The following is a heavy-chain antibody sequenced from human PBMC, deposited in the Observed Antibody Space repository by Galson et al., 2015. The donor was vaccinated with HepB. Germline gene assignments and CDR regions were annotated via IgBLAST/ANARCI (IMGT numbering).Heavy chain of an antibody. CDR3: ARASPGMDV. Sequence: SLRLSCAASGFSFRSFAIYWVRQAPGKGLEWVALISSDGSNKDYADSVKGRLTISRDNSKNTLYVQMNSLRPEDTAVYYCARASPGMDVWGPGTTVIVSS. CDR1: GFSFRSFA. V-gene: IGHV3-30-3*01. CDR2: ISSDGSNK. J-gene: IGHJ6*02.